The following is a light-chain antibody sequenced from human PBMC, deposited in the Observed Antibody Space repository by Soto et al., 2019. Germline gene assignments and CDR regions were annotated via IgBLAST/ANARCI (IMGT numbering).Light chain of an antibody. J-gene: IGKJ2*01. CDR3: QQYNSYPYT. Sequence: IQMTQSLSVLSAYVGDRVTFPCRASQRISTWLAWYQQKTGKAPKLLIYDASSLESGVPSRFSGSGSGTDFTLTISSLQPDDFATYYCQQYNSYPYTFGQGTKVDIK. V-gene: IGKV1-5*01. CDR1: QRISTW. CDR2: DAS.